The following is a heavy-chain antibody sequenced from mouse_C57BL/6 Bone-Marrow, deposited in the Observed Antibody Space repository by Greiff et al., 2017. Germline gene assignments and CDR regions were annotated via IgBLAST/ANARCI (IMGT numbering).Heavy chain of an antibody. J-gene: IGHJ4*01. CDR2: ISSGGSYT. CDR3: ASAEGYYYAMDY. V-gene: IGHV5-6*01. Sequence: EVNLVESGGDLVQPGGSLKLSCAASGFTFSSYGMSWVRQTPDKRLEWVATISSGGSYTYYPDTVKGRFTISRDNAKNTQYLEMSRLKSEDTAMYYCASAEGYYYAMDYWGQGTSVTVSS. CDR1: GFTFSSYG.